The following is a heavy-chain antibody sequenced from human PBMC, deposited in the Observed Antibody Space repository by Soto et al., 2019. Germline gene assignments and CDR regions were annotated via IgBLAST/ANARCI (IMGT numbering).Heavy chain of an antibody. D-gene: IGHD2-21*02. Sequence: QVQLMQSGAEVKKPGSSVKISCKASGGTFSSNTINWVRQAAGQGLEWMGGIIPLFGTANYAEKFQGRVTITADKSTNTEYMELSSLRSEDTAVYYCASKAACGGDCYAFDSWGQGTLVTVSS. CDR1: GGTFSSNT. CDR3: ASKAACGGDCYAFDS. V-gene: IGHV1-69*06. CDR2: IIPLFGTA. J-gene: IGHJ4*02.